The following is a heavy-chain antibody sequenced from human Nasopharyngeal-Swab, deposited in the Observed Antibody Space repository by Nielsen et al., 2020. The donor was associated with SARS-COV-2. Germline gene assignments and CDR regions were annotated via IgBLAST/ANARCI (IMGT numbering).Heavy chain of an antibody. CDR2: IYYSGST. D-gene: IGHD2-15*01. Sequence: GSLRLSCTVSGGSISSGGYYWGWIRQPPGKGLEWIGSIYYSGSTYYNPSLKSRVTISVDTSKNQFSLKLSSVTAADTAVYYCARTTLYYYGMDVWGQGTTVTVSS. V-gene: IGHV4-39*01. J-gene: IGHJ6*02. CDR3: ARTTLYYYGMDV. CDR1: GGSISSGGYY.